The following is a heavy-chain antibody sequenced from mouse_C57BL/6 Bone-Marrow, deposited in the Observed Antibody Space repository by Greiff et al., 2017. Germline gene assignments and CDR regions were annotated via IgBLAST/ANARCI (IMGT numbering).Heavy chain of an antibody. J-gene: IGHJ3*01. V-gene: IGHV1-64*01. CDR2: IHPNSGST. CDR1: GYTFTSYW. CDR3: ARSGGANWDRLFAY. D-gene: IGHD4-1*01. Sequence: VQLQQPGAELVKPGASVKLSCKASGYTFTSYWMHWVKQRPGQGLEWIGMIHPNSGSTNYNEKFKSKATLTVDKSSSTAYMQLSSLTSEDSAVYYCARSGGANWDRLFAYWGQGTLVTVSA.